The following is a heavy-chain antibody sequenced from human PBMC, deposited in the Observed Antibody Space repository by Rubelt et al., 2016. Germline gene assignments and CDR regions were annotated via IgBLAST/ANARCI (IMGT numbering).Heavy chain of an antibody. CDR1: GFTFSSYS. V-gene: IGHV3-74*01. Sequence: GSLRLSCEASGFTFSSYSMLWVRQDPGKGLVWVSRINGDGSSTSYADSVKGRFTISRDNAKNTLYLQMNSLRAEDTAVYYCARVQGVPAADANWNYADYWGQGTLVTVSS. CDR3: ARVQGVPAADANWNYADY. J-gene: IGHJ4*02. D-gene: IGHD1-7*01. CDR2: INGDGSST.